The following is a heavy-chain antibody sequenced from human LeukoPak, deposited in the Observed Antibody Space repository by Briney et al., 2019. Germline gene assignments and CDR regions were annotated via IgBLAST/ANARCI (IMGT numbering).Heavy chain of an antibody. D-gene: IGHD2-2*01. CDR2: IYPGDSDT. Sequence: GESLKISCKGSGYSFTSYWIGWVRQLPGKGLEWMGIIYPGDSDTRYSPSFQGQVTISADKSISTAYLQWSSLKASDTAMYYCARLVSEGPYCSSTSCYEYIWFDPWGQGTLVTVSS. J-gene: IGHJ5*02. CDR3: ARLVSEGPYCSSTSCYEYIWFDP. CDR1: GYSFTSYW. V-gene: IGHV5-51*01.